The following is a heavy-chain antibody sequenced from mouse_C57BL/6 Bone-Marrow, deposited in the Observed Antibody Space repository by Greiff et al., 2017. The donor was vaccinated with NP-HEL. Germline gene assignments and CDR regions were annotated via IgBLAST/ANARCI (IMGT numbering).Heavy chain of an antibody. V-gene: IGHV5-17*01. D-gene: IGHD1-1*01. CDR1: GFTFSDYG. CDR3: ASGDYDSSYDYAMDY. J-gene: IGHJ4*01. CDR2: ISSGSSTI. Sequence: EVQLVESGGGLVKPGGSLKLSCAASGFTFSDYGMHWVRQAPEKGLEWVAYISSGSSTIYYADTVKGRFTISRDNAKNTLFLQMTSLRSEDTAMYYCASGDYDSSYDYAMDYWGQGTTVTVSS.